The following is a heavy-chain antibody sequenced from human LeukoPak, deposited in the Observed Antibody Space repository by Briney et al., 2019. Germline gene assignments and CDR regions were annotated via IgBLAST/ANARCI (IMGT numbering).Heavy chain of an antibody. Sequence: SETLSLTCTVSGGSISSSSYYWGWIRQPPGKGLEWIGSIYYSGSTYYNPSLKSRVTISTDTSKNQLSLRLTSVTAADTAVYYCARVVGATLDEGWLATLDEGWLDYWGQGTLVTASS. J-gene: IGHJ4*02. D-gene: IGHD1-26*01. V-gene: IGHV4-39*07. CDR2: IYYSGST. CDR1: GGSISSSSYY. CDR3: ARVVGATLDEGWLATLDEGWLDY.